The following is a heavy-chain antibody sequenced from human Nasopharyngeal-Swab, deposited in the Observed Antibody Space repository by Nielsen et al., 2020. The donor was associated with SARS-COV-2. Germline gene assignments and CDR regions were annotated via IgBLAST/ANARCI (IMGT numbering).Heavy chain of an antibody. D-gene: IGHD3-16*02. J-gene: IGHJ4*02. CDR3: ARGGYDYVWGSYRGYVDY. CDR1: GGSFSGYY. CDR2: INHSGST. Sequence: SQTLSLTCAVYGGSFSGYYWSWIRQPPGKGLEWIGEINHSGSTNYNPSLKSRVTISVDTSKNQFSLKLSSVTAADTAVYYCARGGYDYVWGSYRGYVDYWGQGTLVTVSS. V-gene: IGHV4-34*01.